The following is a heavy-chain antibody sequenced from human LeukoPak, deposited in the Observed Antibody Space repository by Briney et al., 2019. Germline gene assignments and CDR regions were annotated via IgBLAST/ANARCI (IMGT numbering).Heavy chain of an antibody. D-gene: IGHD3-9*01. CDR2: IYYSGST. J-gene: IGHJ4*02. CDR3: ARGLATYFDY. V-gene: IGHV4-61*01. Sequence: PSETLSLTCTVSGGSVSSGSYYWSWIRQPPGKGLEWIGYIYYSGSTNYNPSLKSRATISVDTSKNQFSPKLSSVTAADTAVYYCARGLATYFDYWGQGTLVTVSS. CDR1: GGSVSSGSYY.